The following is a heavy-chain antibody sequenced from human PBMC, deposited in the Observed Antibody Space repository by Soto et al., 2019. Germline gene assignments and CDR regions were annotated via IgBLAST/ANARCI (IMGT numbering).Heavy chain of an antibody. Sequence: AASVKVSCKASGGTFSSYAISWVRQAPGQGLEWMGGIIPIFGTANYAQKFQGRVTITADESTSTAYMELSSLRSEDTAVYYRARVRSYYDSSGPFDYWGQGTLVTVSS. V-gene: IGHV1-69*13. CDR2: IIPIFGTA. CDR1: GGTFSSYA. D-gene: IGHD3-22*01. CDR3: ARVRSYYDSSGPFDY. J-gene: IGHJ4*02.